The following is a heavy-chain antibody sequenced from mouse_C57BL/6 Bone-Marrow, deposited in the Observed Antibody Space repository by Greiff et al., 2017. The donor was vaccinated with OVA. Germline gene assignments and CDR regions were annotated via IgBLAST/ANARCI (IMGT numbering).Heavy chain of an antibody. V-gene: IGHV1-4*01. CDR3: ARSGYDVGDY. D-gene: IGHD2-14*01. J-gene: IGHJ2*01. CDR1: GYTFTSYT. CDR2: INPSSGYT. Sequence: QVQLQQSGAELARPGASVKMSCKASGYTFTSYTMHWVKQRPGQGLAWIGYINPSSGYTKYNQKFKDKATLTADKSSSTAYMQLSSLTSEDSAVYYCARSGYDVGDYWGQGTTLTVSS.